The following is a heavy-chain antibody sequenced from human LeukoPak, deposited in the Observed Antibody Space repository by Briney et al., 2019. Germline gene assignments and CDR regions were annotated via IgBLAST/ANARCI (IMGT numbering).Heavy chain of an antibody. CDR1: GFTFSSYW. J-gene: IGHJ3*02. D-gene: IGHD1-14*01. CDR3: ARGTIYGLDALDI. CDR2: INGDGSTT. Sequence: PGGSLRLSCAASGFTFSSYWMHWVRHAPGKGLVWVSRINGDGSTTSYADSVKGRFTISRDYAKDTLYLQMNSLRAEDTAVYYCARGTIYGLDALDIWGQGTMVTVSS. V-gene: IGHV3-74*01.